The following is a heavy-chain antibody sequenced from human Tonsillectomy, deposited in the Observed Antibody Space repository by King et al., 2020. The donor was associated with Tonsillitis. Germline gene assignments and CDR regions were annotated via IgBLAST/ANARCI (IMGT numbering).Heavy chain of an antibody. Sequence: VQLVESGGGLVQPGGSLRLSCAASGFTFSSYSMNWVRQAPGKGLEWVSYIIISSSTIYYADSVKGRFTISRDNAKNSLYLQMNSLRDEDTAVYYCARSQTYYDSSGYYVGAFDIWGQGTMVTVSS. J-gene: IGHJ3*02. D-gene: IGHD3-22*01. V-gene: IGHV3-48*02. CDR3: ARSQTYYDSSGYYVGAFDI. CDR2: IIISSSTI. CDR1: GFTFSSYS.